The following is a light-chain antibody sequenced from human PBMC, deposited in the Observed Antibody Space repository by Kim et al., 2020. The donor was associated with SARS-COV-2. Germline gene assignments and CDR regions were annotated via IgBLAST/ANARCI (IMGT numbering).Light chain of an antibody. J-gene: IGLJ3*02. Sequence: QAVVTQEPSLTVSPGGTVTLTCASSTGAVTSGYYPNWFQQKPGQAPGALIYSTSNKHSWTPARFSGSLIGGKAALTLSSVQPEDEAEYYCLLYFGGAQVFGGGTQLTVL. V-gene: IGLV7-43*01. CDR3: LLYFGGAQV. CDR2: STS. CDR1: TGAVTSGYY.